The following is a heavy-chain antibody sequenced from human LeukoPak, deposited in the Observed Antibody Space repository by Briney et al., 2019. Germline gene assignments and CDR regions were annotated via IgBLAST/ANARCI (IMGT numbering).Heavy chain of an antibody. D-gene: IGHD6-19*01. CDR3: ARGLGVYSSGWYWDY. J-gene: IGHJ4*02. Sequence: SETLSLTCAVSGGSISSGGYYWSWIRQHPGKGLEWIGYIYYSGSTYYNPSLKSRVTISVDTSKNQFSLKLSSVTAADTAVYYCARGLGVYSSGWYWDYWGQGTLVTVSS. CDR2: IYYSGST. CDR1: GGSISSGGYY. V-gene: IGHV4-31*11.